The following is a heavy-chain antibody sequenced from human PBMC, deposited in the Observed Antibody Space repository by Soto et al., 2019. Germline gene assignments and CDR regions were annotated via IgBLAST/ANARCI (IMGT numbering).Heavy chain of an antibody. V-gene: IGHV3-48*02. CDR3: ARDNLGNWGAWYFDL. D-gene: IGHD7-27*01. Sequence: PGGSLRLSSAASGLTFSSSRINWVRQAPGKGLEWVSYISSTSATIYYADSVKGRFTISRDNAKNSLYLQMNSLRDEDTAVYYCARDNLGNWGAWYFDLWGRGTLVTVSS. J-gene: IGHJ2*01. CDR2: ISSTSATI. CDR1: GLTFSSSR.